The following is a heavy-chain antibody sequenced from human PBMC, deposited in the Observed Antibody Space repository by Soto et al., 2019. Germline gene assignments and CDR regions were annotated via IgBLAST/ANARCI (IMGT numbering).Heavy chain of an antibody. CDR3: ENDRGGDLKAFDI. CDR2: ISSSSSYI. J-gene: IGHJ3*02. V-gene: IGHV3-21*01. Sequence: EVQLVESGGGLVKPGGSLRLSCAASGFTFSSYSMNWVRQAPGKGLEWVSSISSSSSYIYDADSVKGRFTISRDNATNSLTREMDGLVVECAALYYSENDRGGDLKAFDIWGQGTMVTVSS. D-gene: IGHD3-10*02. CDR1: GFTFSSYS.